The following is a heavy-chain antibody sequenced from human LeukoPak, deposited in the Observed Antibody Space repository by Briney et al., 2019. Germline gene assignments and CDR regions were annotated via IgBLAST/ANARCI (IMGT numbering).Heavy chain of an antibody. J-gene: IGHJ4*02. D-gene: IGHD3-10*01. Sequence: ASVKVSCKASGYTFTSYGISWVRQAPGQGLEWMGWISAYNGNTNYAQKLQGRVTITTDTSTSTAYMELRSLRSDDTAVYYCARDGAGSYYNVLGGTVGYWGQGTLVTVSS. V-gene: IGHV1-18*04. CDR2: ISAYNGNT. CDR3: ARDGAGSYYNVLGGTVGY. CDR1: GYTFTSYG.